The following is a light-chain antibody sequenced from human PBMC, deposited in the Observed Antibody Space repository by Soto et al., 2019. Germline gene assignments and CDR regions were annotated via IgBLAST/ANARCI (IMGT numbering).Light chain of an antibody. V-gene: IGLV1-44*01. Sequence: QSVLTQPPSASGTPGQRVTISCSGSSSNIGSNTVNWYQQLQGTAPKLLIYSNNQRPSGVPDRFSGSKSGTSASLAISRLQSEDEADYYCAAWDDSLNGLVFGGGTKLTVL. CDR2: SNN. CDR3: AAWDDSLNGLV. CDR1: SSNIGSNT. J-gene: IGLJ3*02.